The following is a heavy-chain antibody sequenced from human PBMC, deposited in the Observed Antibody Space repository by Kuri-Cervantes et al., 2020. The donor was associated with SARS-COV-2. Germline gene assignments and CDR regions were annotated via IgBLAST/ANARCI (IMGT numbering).Heavy chain of an antibody. D-gene: IGHD4-23*01. CDR3: ARVDRTGGNAFVDY. CDR2: IYSGGST. J-gene: IGHJ4*02. CDR1: GFTVSSNY. V-gene: IGHV3-53*01. Sequence: GGSLELSRAASGFTVSSNYISWVHQAPGQGLEWVSVIYSGGSTYYADSVKGRFTISRDNSKNTLYLQMNSLRAEDTAVYYCARVDRTGGNAFVDYWGQGTLVTVSS.